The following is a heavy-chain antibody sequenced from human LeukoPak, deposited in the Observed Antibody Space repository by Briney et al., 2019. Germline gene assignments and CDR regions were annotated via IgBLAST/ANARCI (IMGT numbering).Heavy chain of an antibody. CDR3: ASPRDGSGSYSDYYYYYVMDV. CDR2: IYSGGST. V-gene: IGHV3-53*01. Sequence: GGSLRLSCAASGFTVGSNYLSWVRQAPGKGLEWVSLIYSGGSTYCADSLKGRFTLSRDNSKNTVYLQMNSLRVEDTAVYYCASPRDGSGSYSDYYYYYVMDVWGQGTTVTVSS. D-gene: IGHD3-10*01. CDR1: GFTVGSNY. J-gene: IGHJ6*02.